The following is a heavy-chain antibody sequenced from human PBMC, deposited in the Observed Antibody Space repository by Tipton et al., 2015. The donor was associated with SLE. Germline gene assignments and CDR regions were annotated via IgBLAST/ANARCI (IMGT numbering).Heavy chain of an antibody. D-gene: IGHD4-23*01. Sequence: TLSLTCAVSGGSISSSNWWSWVRQPPGKGLEWIGEIYHSGSTNYNPSLKSRGTISVDKSKNQFSLKLSSVTAADTAVYYCARDLGGYGGSLDAFDCWGQGTMVTVSS. CDR2: IYHSGST. CDR1: GGSISSSNW. CDR3: ARDLGGYGGSLDAFDC. V-gene: IGHV4-4*02. J-gene: IGHJ3*01.